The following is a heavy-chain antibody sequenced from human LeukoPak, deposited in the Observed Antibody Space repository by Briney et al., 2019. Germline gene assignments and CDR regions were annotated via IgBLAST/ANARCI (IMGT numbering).Heavy chain of an antibody. CDR1: GGSFSGYY. Sequence: PSETLSLTCAVYGGSFSGYYWSWIRQPPGKGLEWIGEINHSGSTNYNPSLKSRVTISVDTSKNQFSLKLSSVTAADTAVYYCARDQKVRSVRGAYYYYYGMDVWGQGTTVTVSS. CDR2: INHSGST. CDR3: ARDQKVRSVRGAYYYYYGMDV. V-gene: IGHV4-34*01. J-gene: IGHJ6*02. D-gene: IGHD4-17*01.